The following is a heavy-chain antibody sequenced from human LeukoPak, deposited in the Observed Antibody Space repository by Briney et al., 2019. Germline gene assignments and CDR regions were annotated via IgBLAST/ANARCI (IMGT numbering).Heavy chain of an antibody. J-gene: IGHJ4*02. V-gene: IGHV3-33*01. CDR2: IWYDGSKK. CDR1: GFIFSNYG. D-gene: IGHD3-10*01. Sequence: GGSLRLSCVASGFIFSNYGMPWVRQAPGKGLEWVAVIWYDGSKKYFADSVKGRFTISRDNSKNTLYLQMNSLRAEDTAIYYCARELYTYYLDYWGQGTLVTVSS. CDR3: ARELYTYYLDY.